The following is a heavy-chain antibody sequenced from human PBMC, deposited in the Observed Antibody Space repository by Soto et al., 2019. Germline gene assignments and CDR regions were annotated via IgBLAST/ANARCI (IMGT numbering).Heavy chain of an antibody. J-gene: IGHJ4*02. CDR3: ARDMYYYGSGSYVAFDY. Sequence: QVQLVESGGGVVQPGRSLRLSCAASGFTFSSYAMHWVRQAPGKGLEWVAVISYDGSNKYYADSVKGRFTISRDNSKNTLYLQMNSLRAEGTAVYYCARDMYYYGSGSYVAFDYWGQGTLVTVSS. CDR2: ISYDGSNK. V-gene: IGHV3-30-3*01. D-gene: IGHD3-10*01. CDR1: GFTFSSYA.